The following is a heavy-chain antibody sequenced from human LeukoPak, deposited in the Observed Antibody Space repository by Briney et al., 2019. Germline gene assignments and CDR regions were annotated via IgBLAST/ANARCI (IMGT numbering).Heavy chain of an antibody. D-gene: IGHD4-23*01. CDR2: IYYSGSI. J-gene: IGHJ4*02. CDR1: GGSISSYY. V-gene: IGHV4-59*01. Sequence: SETLSLTCTVSGGSISSYYWSWIRQPPGKGLEWIGYIYYSGSINYNPSLKSRVTISVDTSKNQFSLKLSSVTAADTAVYYRARIDYGGNSWSQGTLVTVSS. CDR3: ARIDYGGNS.